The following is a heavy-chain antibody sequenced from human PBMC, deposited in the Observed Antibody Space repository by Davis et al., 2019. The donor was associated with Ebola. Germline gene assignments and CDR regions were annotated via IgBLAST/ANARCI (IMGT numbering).Heavy chain of an antibody. D-gene: IGHD6-19*01. J-gene: IGHJ1*01. V-gene: IGHV1-18*01. CDR3: ATGPYSSGWYDRGDRGYFQH. CDR2: ISAYNGNT. Sequence: ASVKVSCKASGYTFTSYGISWVRQAPGQGLEWMGWISAYNGNTNYAQKLQGRVTMTTDTSTSTAYMELRSLRSDDTAVYYCATGPYSSGWYDRGDRGYFQHWGQGTLVTVSS. CDR1: GYTFTSYG.